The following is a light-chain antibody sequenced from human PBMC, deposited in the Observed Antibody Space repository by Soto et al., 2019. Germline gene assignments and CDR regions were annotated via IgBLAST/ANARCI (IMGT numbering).Light chain of an antibody. J-gene: IGLJ1*01. Sequence: QLLLTQPPSVSGAPGQRVTISCTGSSSNIGTVYDVHWYQQLPGTAPKLLIYDNSHRPSGVPDRFSGSKSGTSASLAITGLQAEDEADYYCQSYDSNLSAYVFGTGTKLTVL. CDR2: DNS. CDR3: QSYDSNLSAYV. V-gene: IGLV1-40*01. CDR1: SSNIGTVYD.